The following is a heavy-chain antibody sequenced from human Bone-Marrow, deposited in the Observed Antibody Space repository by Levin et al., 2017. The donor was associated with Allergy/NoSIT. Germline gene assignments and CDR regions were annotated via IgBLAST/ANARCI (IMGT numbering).Heavy chain of an antibody. CDR2: ISWNSGSR. CDR3: ASDKRAATPYYLDD. D-gene: IGHD2-15*01. V-gene: IGHV3-9*01. Sequence: GGSLRLSCAASGFTFDDYAMHWVRQAPGKGLEWVSGISWNSGSRGYADSVKGRFTISRDNAKNSLYLQMNSLRPEDTALYYCASDKRAATPYYLDDWGQGTLVTVSS. CDR1: GFTFDDYA. J-gene: IGHJ4*02.